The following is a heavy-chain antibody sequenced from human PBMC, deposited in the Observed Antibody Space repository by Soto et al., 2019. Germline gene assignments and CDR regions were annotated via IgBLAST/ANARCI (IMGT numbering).Heavy chain of an antibody. D-gene: IGHD3-22*01. Sequence: ASVKVSCKASGGTFSSYAISWVRQAPGQGLEWMGGIIPIFGSANYAQKFQGRVTITADESTSTAYMDLSSLRSEDTAVYYCARDLKRYYDSSGYGYYYYGMDVWGQGTTVTVSS. V-gene: IGHV1-69*13. CDR2: IIPIFGSA. CDR1: GGTFSSYA. J-gene: IGHJ6*02. CDR3: ARDLKRYYDSSGYGYYYYGMDV.